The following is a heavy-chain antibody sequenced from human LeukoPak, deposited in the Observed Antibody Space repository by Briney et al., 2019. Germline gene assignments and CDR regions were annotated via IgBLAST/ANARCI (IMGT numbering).Heavy chain of an antibody. Sequence: SETLSLTCAVYGGSFSGYYWSWIRQPPGKGLEWIGEINHSGSTNYNPSLKSRVTISVDTSKNQFSLKLSSVTAADTAVYYCPRGGGPLRYFDWLSQGSYYYGMDVWGQGTTVTVSS. CDR1: GGSFSGYY. D-gene: IGHD3-9*01. CDR2: INHSGST. J-gene: IGHJ6*02. CDR3: PRGGGPLRYFDWLSQGSYYYGMDV. V-gene: IGHV4-34*01.